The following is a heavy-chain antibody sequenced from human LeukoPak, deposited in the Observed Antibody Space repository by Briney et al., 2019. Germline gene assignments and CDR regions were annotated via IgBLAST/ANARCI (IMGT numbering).Heavy chain of an antibody. J-gene: IGHJ6*02. D-gene: IGHD6-13*01. Sequence: PGGSLRLSCAASGFTFSSYGMHWVRQAPGKGLEWVAFIRFDGSIKYYAESVKGRFTISRDNSKNTLYLQMNSLRAEDTAVYYCAKSRYSSSYPYGMDVWGQGTTVTVSS. CDR3: AKSRYSSSYPYGMDV. V-gene: IGHV3-30*02. CDR1: GFTFSSYG. CDR2: IRFDGSIK.